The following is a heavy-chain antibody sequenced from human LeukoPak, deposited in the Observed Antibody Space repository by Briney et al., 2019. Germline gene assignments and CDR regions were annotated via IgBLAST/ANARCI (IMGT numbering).Heavy chain of an antibody. CDR2: ISYDGSNK. V-gene: IGHV3-30*04. CDR1: GFTFSRFT. J-gene: IGHJ6*04. CDR3: ARVWGYSYGNGMDV. Sequence: PGGSLRLSCAASGFTFSRFTMNWVRQAPGKGLEWVAVISYDGSNKYYADSVKGRFTISRGNSKNTLYLQMNSLRAEDTAVYYCARVWGYSYGNGMDVWGKGTTVTVSS. D-gene: IGHD5-18*01.